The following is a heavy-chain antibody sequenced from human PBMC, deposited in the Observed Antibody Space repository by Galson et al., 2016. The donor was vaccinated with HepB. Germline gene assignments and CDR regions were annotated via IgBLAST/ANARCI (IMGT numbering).Heavy chain of an antibody. D-gene: IGHD1-26*01. Sequence: SETLSLTCTVSGGSISGTDYYWGWIRQPPGKGLEWIGSYYYSGSTYYKPSLKSRVTISVDMSKNQFSLKVNSVTAADTAVYYCASGRPKYTGRDNWFDPWGQGTLVTDSS. V-gene: IGHV4-39*01. CDR1: GGSISGTDYY. CDR2: YYYSGST. CDR3: ASGRPKYTGRDNWFDP. J-gene: IGHJ5*02.